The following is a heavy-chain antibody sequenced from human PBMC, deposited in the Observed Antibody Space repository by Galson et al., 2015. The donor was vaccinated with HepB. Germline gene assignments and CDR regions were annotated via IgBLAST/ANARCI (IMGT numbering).Heavy chain of an antibody. J-gene: IGHJ6*02. CDR3: ARDSSSGWYLRMGYYYYGMDV. CDR1: GFTFSSYG. D-gene: IGHD6-19*01. Sequence: SLRLSCAASGFTFSSYGMHWVRQAPGKGLEWVAVISYDGSNKYYADSVKGRFTISRDNAKNSLYLQMNSLRAEDTAVYYCARDSSSGWYLRMGYYYYGMDVWGQGTTVTVSS. V-gene: IGHV3-30*03. CDR2: ISYDGSNK.